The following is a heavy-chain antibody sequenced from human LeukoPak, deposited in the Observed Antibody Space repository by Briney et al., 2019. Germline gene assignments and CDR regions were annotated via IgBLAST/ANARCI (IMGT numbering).Heavy chain of an antibody. J-gene: IGHJ6*03. Sequence: GGSLRLSCAASVFTFSSYSMDCVRQAPGKGLEWVSSISSSSSYFYYADTVKGRFTISRDNAKNSLYLQMSSLRAEATAVYYCARDFARIESHYYYYYMDVWGKGTTVTVSS. D-gene: IGHD5-24*01. V-gene: IGHV3-21*01. CDR3: ARDFARIESHYYYYYMDV. CDR2: ISSSSSYF. CDR1: VFTFSSYS.